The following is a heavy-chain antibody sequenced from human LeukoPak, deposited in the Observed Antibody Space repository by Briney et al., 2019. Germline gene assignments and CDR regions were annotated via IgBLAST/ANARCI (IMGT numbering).Heavy chain of an antibody. D-gene: IGHD2-15*01. CDR2: VVPIFGTA. Sequence: ASVKVSCKASGGTFSSYAISWVRQAPRQGLEWMGGVVPIFGTATYAQKFQGRVTITADESTSTAYMELSSLRSEDTAVYYCARDYRAGYCSGGSCYEYYFDYWGQGTLVTVSS. CDR1: GGTFSSYA. V-gene: IGHV1-69*13. J-gene: IGHJ4*02. CDR3: ARDYRAGYCSGGSCYEYYFDY.